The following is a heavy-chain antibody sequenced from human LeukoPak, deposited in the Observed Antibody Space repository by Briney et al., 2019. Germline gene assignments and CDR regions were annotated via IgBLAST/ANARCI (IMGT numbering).Heavy chain of an antibody. CDR2: ISSSASTI. J-gene: IGHJ5*02. CDR1: GFTFSDYY. CDR3: AREKIRGVNWFDP. V-gene: IGHV3-11*04. Sequence: GGSLRLSCAASGFTFSDYYMSWIRQAPGKGLEWLSYISSSASTIYYADSVRGRFTISRDNAKNTLYLQMNSLRAEDTAVYYCAREKIRGVNWFDPWGQGALVTVSS.